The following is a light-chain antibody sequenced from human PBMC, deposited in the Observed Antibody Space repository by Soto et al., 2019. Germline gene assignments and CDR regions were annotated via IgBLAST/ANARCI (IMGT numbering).Light chain of an antibody. CDR3: SSYTSSSTLGLI. CDR1: SSDVGGYNY. V-gene: IGLV2-14*03. CDR2: DVR. J-gene: IGLJ2*01. Sequence: QPVLTQPASVSGSPGQSITISCTGTSSDVGGYNYVSWYQQHPGKAPKLMIYDVRNRPSGVSNRFSGSKSGNTASLTISGLQAEDEADYYCSSYTSSSTLGLIFGGGTKLTVL.